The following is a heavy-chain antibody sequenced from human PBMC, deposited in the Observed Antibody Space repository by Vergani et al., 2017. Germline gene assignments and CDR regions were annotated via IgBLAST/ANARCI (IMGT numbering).Heavy chain of an antibody. CDR1: GGSISSSSYY. CDR2: IYYSGST. D-gene: IGHD3-9*01. CDR3: ARLRYDILTTD. Sequence: QLQLQESGPGLVQPSETLSLTCTVSGGSISSSSYYWGWIRQPPGKGLEWIGSIYYSGSTYYNPSLKSRVTISVDTSKNQFSLKLSSVTAADTAVYYCARLRYDILTTDWGQGTLVTVSS. J-gene: IGHJ4*02. V-gene: IGHV4-39*01.